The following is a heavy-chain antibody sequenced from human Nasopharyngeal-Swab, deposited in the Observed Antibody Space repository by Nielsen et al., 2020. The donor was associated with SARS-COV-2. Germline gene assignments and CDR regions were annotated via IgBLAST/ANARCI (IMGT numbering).Heavy chain of an antibody. D-gene: IGHD2-8*02. Sequence: SETLSLTCTVSGGSISSYYWSWIRQPPGKGLEWIGYIYYSGSTNYNPSLKSRVTISVDTSKNQSSLKLSSVTAADTAVYYCARDLGGGCYDYWGQGTLVTVSS. V-gene: IGHV4-59*01. J-gene: IGHJ4*02. CDR2: IYYSGST. CDR1: GGSISSYY. CDR3: ARDLGGGCYDY.